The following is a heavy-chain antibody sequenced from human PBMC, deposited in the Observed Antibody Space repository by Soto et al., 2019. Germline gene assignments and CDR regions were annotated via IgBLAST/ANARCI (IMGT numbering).Heavy chain of an antibody. CDR1: EFTFDSYA. CDR2: ISGSGGNT. D-gene: IGHD3-3*01. V-gene: IGHV3-23*01. J-gene: IGHJ4*02. CDR3: AKGTTIFGVVTMHFDC. Sequence: GGSLRLSCAASEFTFDSYAMNWVRQAPGKGLEWVSGISGSGGNTYQVDSVKGRFTISRDNSKNTLYLQMNSLRVEDTAIYYCAKGTTIFGVVTMHFDCWGQGTLVTVSS.